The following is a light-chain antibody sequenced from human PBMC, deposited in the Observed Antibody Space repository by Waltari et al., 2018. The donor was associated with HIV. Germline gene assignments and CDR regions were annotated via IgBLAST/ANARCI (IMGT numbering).Light chain of an antibody. V-gene: IGLV1-51*01. CDR1: NSNLGNNY. J-gene: IGLJ1*01. CDR2: DSV. Sequence: QSVLTQPPSVSAAPGQKVSFSCSGGNSNLGNNYVSWYQQLPGRAPRLLIYDSVKRPSGIPDRFSASKAGMSATMDITGLQIVDEADYYCGTWDSSLNLYVFGPGTTVAVL. CDR3: GTWDSSLNLYV.